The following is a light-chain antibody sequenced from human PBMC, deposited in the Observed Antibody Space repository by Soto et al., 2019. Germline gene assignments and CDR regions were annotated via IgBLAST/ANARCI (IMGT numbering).Light chain of an antibody. CDR1: QSISSY. CDR2: KAS. V-gene: IGKV1-5*03. CDR3: QHYNSYSEA. J-gene: IGKJ3*01. Sequence: DIQMTQSPSSLSAAVGDRVTITWRGSQSISSYLNWYQQKPGKAPKLLIYKASTLKSGVPSRFSGSGSGTEFTLTISSLQPDDFATYYCQHYNSYSEAFGPGTKVDI.